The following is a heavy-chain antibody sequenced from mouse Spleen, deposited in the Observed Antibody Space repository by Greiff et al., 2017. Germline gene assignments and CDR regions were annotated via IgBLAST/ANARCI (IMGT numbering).Heavy chain of an antibody. Sequence: DAGGGLVQPKGSLKLSCAASGFSFNTYAMNWVRQAPGKGLEWVARIRSKSNNYATYYADSVKDRFTISRDDSESMLYLQMNNLKTEDTAMYYCVRPYYDYDGGFAYWGQGTLVTVSA. J-gene: IGHJ3*01. D-gene: IGHD2-4*01. V-gene: IGHV10-1*01. CDR1: GFSFNTYA. CDR2: IRSKSNNYAT. CDR3: VRPYYDYDGGFAY.